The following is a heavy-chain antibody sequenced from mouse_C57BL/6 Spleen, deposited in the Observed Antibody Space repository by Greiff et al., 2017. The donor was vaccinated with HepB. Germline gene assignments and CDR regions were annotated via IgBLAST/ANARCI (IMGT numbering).Heavy chain of an antibody. J-gene: IGHJ3*01. Sequence: QVQLKESGAELARPGASVKLSCKASGYTFTSYGISWVKQRTGQGLEWIGEIYPRSGNTYYNEKFKGKATLTADKSSSTAYMELRSLTSEDSAVYFCANYYDYDKGAWFAYWGQRTLVTVSA. D-gene: IGHD2-4*01. V-gene: IGHV1-81*01. CDR2: IYPRSGNT. CDR1: GYTFTSYG. CDR3: ANYYDYDKGAWFAY.